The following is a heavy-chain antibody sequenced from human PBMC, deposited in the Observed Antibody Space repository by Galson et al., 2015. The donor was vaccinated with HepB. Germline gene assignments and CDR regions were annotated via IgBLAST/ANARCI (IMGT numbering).Heavy chain of an antibody. CDR2: ITPFNGNT. CDR3: ASRLGYCSSTSCDDAFDI. Sequence: SCKASGYTFTYRYLHWVRQAPGQALEWMGWITPFNGNTNYAQKFQDRVTITRDRSMSTAYMELSSLRSEDTAMYYCASRLGYCSSTSCDDAFDIWGQGTMVTVSS. CDR1: GYTFTYRY. J-gene: IGHJ3*02. V-gene: IGHV1-45*02. D-gene: IGHD2-2*01.